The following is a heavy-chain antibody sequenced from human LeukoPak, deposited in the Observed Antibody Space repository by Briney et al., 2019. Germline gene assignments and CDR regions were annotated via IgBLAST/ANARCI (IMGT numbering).Heavy chain of an antibody. Sequence: GGSLRLSCAASGFTFRSYSMHWVRQAPGKGLEWVAVISYAGSTMYYADSVKGRFTISRDNSENTLYLQMNSLRVEDTAVYYCARDRGYSGSPRGFFDYWGQGTLVTVPS. CDR3: ARDRGYSGSPRGFFDY. CDR2: ISYAGSTM. CDR1: GFTFRSYS. V-gene: IGHV3-30-3*01. J-gene: IGHJ4*02. D-gene: IGHD5-12*01.